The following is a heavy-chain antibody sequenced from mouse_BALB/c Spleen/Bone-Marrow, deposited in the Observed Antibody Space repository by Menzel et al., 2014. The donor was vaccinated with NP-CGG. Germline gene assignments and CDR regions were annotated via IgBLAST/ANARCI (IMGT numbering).Heavy chain of an antibody. V-gene: IGHV1-37*01. CDR2: IHPYNGDT. CDR3: GRYGYDAMDF. J-gene: IGHJ4*01. D-gene: IGHD1-1*02. Sequence: EVKLVDSGPELVKPGASVKLSCRASGFSFTDYFINWVKQSHGKSLEWIGRIHPYNGDTFYNQKFKVKATLTVDKSSNTARMELLSLSSEDSAVYYCGRYGYDAMDFWGQGTSVTVSS. CDR1: GFSFTDYF.